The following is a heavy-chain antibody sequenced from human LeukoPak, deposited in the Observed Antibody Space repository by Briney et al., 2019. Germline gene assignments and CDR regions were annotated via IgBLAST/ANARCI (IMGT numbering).Heavy chain of an antibody. V-gene: IGHV3-33*06. CDR1: GFTFSSYG. CDR2: IRYDGSNK. D-gene: IGHD3-22*01. J-gene: IGHJ4*02. Sequence: PGRSLRLSCAASGFTFSSYGMHWVRQAPGKGLEWVAVIRYDGSNKYYADSVKGRFTISRDNSKNTLYLQMNSLRAEDTAVYYCAKGSHYYDSSGEFDYWGQGTLVTVSS. CDR3: AKGSHYYDSSGEFDY.